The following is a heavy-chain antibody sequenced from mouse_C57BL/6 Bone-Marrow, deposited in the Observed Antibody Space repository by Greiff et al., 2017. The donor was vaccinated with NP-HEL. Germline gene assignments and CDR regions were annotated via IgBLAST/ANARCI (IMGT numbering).Heavy chain of an antibody. J-gene: IGHJ3*01. Sequence: VQLQQPGAELVKPGASVKLSCKASGYTFTSYWMHWVKQRPGQGLEWIGMIHPNSGSTNYNEKFKSKATLTVDKSSSTAYMQLSSLTSEDSAVYYCARGGYGNYPAWFAYWGQGTLVTVSA. CDR1: GYTFTSYW. D-gene: IGHD2-1*01. V-gene: IGHV1-64*01. CDR2: IHPNSGST. CDR3: ARGGYGNYPAWFAY.